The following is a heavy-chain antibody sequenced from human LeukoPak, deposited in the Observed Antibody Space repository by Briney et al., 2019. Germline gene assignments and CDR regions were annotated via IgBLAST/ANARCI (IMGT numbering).Heavy chain of an antibody. CDR2: IYYSGST. CDR3: ARGVLSLANFDY. Sequence: SQTLSLTCTVSGGSISSGDYYWSWIRQPLGKGLEWIGYIYYSGSTYYNPSLKSRVTISVDTSKNQFSLKLSSVTAADTAVYYCARGVLSLANFDYWGQGTLVTVSS. V-gene: IGHV4-30-4*01. J-gene: IGHJ4*02. CDR1: GGSISSGDYY. D-gene: IGHD3-16*02.